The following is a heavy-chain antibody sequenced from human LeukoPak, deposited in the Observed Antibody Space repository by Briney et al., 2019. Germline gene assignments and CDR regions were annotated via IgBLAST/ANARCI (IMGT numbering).Heavy chain of an antibody. CDR3: ARDLNLYDSSGYYPR. V-gene: IGHV4-39*02. CDR1: GGSISSSYKY. D-gene: IGHD3-22*01. J-gene: IGHJ4*02. Sequence: SETLSLTCTVSGGSISSSYKYWGWVRQPPGRGLEWIGSIYYSGTTYYNPSLKSRVTIYVDTSKNQFSLKLTSVTAADTAVYYCARDLNLYDSSGYYPRWGQGTLVTVSS. CDR2: IYYSGTT.